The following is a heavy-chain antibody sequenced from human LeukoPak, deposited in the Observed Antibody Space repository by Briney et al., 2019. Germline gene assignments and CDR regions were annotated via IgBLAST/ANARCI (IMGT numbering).Heavy chain of an antibody. V-gene: IGHV1-69*04. D-gene: IGHD3-22*01. CDR2: IIPIFGIA. Sequence: SVKVSCKASGGTFSSYAISWVRQAPGQGLEWMGRIIPIFGIANYAQKFQGRVTITADKSTSTAYMELSSLRSEDTAVYYCARDGLSRGYDSSGYYSSYWGQGTLVTVSS. CDR1: GGTFSSYA. J-gene: IGHJ4*02. CDR3: ARDGLSRGYDSSGYYSSY.